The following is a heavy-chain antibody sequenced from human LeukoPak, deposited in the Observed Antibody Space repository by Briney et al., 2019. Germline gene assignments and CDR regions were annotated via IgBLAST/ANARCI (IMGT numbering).Heavy chain of an antibody. Sequence: ASVKVSCKASGYTFTSYGISWVRQAPGQGLEWMGWIGAYNGNTNYAQKLQSRVTMTTDTSTSTAYMELRSLRSDDTAVYYCATLYYYDSSGYYPNWFDPWGQGTLVTVSS. D-gene: IGHD3-22*01. V-gene: IGHV1-18*01. J-gene: IGHJ5*02. CDR1: GYTFTSYG. CDR2: IGAYNGNT. CDR3: ATLYYYDSSGYYPNWFDP.